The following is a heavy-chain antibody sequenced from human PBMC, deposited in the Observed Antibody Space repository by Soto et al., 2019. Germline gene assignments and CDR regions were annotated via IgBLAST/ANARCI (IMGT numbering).Heavy chain of an antibody. CDR1: GFTFSSYS. CDR2: ISSSSYI. Sequence: GGSLRLSCAASGFTFSSYSMNWVRQAPGKGLEWVSSISSSSYIYYADSVKGRFTISRDNAKNSLYLQMNSLGAEDTAVYYCARVQEGSGWYGVDYYYYGMDVWGQGTTVTVSS. J-gene: IGHJ6*02. CDR3: ARVQEGSGWYGVDYYYYGMDV. V-gene: IGHV3-21*01. D-gene: IGHD6-19*01.